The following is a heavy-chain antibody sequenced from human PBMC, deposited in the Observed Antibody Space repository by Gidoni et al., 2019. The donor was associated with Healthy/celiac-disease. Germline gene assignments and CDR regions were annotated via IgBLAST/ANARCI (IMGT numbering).Heavy chain of an antibody. CDR1: GGTFRSYA. V-gene: IGHV1-69*06. Sequence: QVQLVQSGAEVKKPGSSVKFSCKASGGTFRSYAISWVRQAPGQGLEWMGGIIPIFGTANYAQKFQGRVTITADKSTSTAYMELSSLRAEDTAVYYCARDVTSGSYYGADYWGQGTLVTVSS. CDR2: IIPIFGTA. D-gene: IGHD1-26*01. J-gene: IGHJ4*02. CDR3: ARDVTSGSYYGADY.